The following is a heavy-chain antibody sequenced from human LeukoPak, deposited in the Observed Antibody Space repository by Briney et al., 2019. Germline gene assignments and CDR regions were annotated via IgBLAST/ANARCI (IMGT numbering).Heavy chain of an antibody. V-gene: IGHV3-21*01. Sequence: GALRLSCAASGFTFSSYSMNWVRQAPGKGLEWVSSISSSSSYIYYADSVKGRFTISRDNAKNSLYLQMNSLRAEDTAVYYCARDFDSDQTDYWGQGTLVTVSS. CDR3: ARDFDSDQTDY. D-gene: IGHD3-9*01. J-gene: IGHJ4*02. CDR2: ISSSSSYI. CDR1: GFTFSSYS.